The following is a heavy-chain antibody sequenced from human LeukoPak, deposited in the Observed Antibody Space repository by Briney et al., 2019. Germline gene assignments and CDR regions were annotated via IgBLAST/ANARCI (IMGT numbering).Heavy chain of an antibody. D-gene: IGHD2-15*01. J-gene: IGHJ4*02. CDR2: IYTDGST. Sequence: SGTLSLTCTVSAASVNDNHWSWSRQPAGKTLEWIGRIYTDGSTNYNPSLKSRVAISVDTSTNQFSLFLRSVTAADTAIYYCTIGSSSGSLAYWGQGTLVTVSS. CDR3: TIGSSSGSLAY. V-gene: IGHV4-4*07. CDR1: AASVNDNH.